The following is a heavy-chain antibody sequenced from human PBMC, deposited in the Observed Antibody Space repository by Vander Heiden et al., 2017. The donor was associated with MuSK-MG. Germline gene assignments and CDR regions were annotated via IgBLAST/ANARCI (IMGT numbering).Heavy chain of an antibody. D-gene: IGHD3-10*01. J-gene: IGHJ4*02. Sequence: EVQLLASGGGVVQSGGSLRLSCAASGFTFSGYAMSWVCQAPGKGLEWVSASSGSGGSTYYADSVKGRFTISRDNSKNTLYLQMNSLRAEDTAVYYCAKARGPYYFDYWGQGTLVTVSS. CDR3: AKARGPYYFDY. CDR2: SSGSGGST. V-gene: IGHV3-23*01. CDR1: GFTFSGYA.